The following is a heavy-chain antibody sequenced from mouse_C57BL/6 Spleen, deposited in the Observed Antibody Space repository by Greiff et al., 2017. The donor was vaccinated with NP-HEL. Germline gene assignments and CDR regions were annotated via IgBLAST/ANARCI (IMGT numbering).Heavy chain of an antibody. CDR2: IYPRDGST. V-gene: IGHV1-78*01. CDR3: ARQNWDSYWYFDV. Sequence: VQLQESDAELVKPGASVKISCKVSGYTFTDHTIHWMKQRPEQGLEWIGYIYPRDGSTKYNEKFKGKATLTADKSSSTAYMQLNSLTSEDSAVYFCARQNWDSYWYFDVWGTGTTVTVSS. D-gene: IGHD4-1*01. J-gene: IGHJ1*03. CDR1: GYTFTDHT.